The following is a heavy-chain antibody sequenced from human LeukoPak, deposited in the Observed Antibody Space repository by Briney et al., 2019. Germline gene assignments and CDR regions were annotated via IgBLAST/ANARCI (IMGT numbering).Heavy chain of an antibody. Sequence: SGGSLRLSCAASGFTFRTYGMHWVRQAPGKGLEWVAVISYDGSNKYYADSVKGRFTISRDNSKNTLYLQINSLRAEDTAVYYCTKEPYSGSHDSFYYYGLDVWGQGTTVTVSS. CDR1: GFTFRTYG. J-gene: IGHJ6*02. CDR3: TKEPYSGSHDSFYYYGLDV. CDR2: ISYDGSNK. V-gene: IGHV3-30*18. D-gene: IGHD1-26*01.